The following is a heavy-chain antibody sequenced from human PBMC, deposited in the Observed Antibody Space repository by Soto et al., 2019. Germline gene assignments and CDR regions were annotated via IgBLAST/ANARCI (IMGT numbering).Heavy chain of an antibody. CDR3: ARDHLILPAHDFFYGSDV. Sequence: QPGGSLRLSCEVSGFTFSMYSMSWVRQSPGKGLEWVAKIPQDGVDGHYADSVKGRCTISRDNGKNSLYLQLNNLRAEDAAVYYCARDHLILPAHDFFYGSDVWGRGATVTVSS. J-gene: IGHJ6*02. CDR2: IPQDGVDG. D-gene: IGHD2-21*02. V-gene: IGHV3-7*03. CDR1: GFTFSMYS.